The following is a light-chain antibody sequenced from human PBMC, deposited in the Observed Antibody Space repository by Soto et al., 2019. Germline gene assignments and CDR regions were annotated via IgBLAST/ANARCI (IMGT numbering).Light chain of an antibody. CDR2: ATS. Sequence: DIQMTQSPSSVAASVGDTVTITCRASQGIYSRLAWYQQKPGKAPELLIYATSTLQNGVPSRLSGSGFGTDFTLSISSLQPEDSASYFCQQTDDFPLTFGGGTKVDI. J-gene: IGKJ4*01. V-gene: IGKV1D-12*01. CDR3: QQTDDFPLT. CDR1: QGIYSR.